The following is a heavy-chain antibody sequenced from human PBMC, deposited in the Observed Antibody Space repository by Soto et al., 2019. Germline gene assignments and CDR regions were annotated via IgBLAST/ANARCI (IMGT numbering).Heavy chain of an antibody. Sequence: XESLKVSWKCSGYSFTSYGIGLVLQMPGKGLEWMGIIYPGDSDTRYSPSFQGQVTISVDKSISTAYLQWSSLKASDTAMYYCARQGGQQMVHYYYYYYGMDVWGQGTTVTVSS. V-gene: IGHV5-51*01. CDR2: IYPGDSDT. CDR1: GYSFTSYG. D-gene: IGHD6-13*01. J-gene: IGHJ6*02. CDR3: ARQGGQQMVHYYYYYYGMDV.